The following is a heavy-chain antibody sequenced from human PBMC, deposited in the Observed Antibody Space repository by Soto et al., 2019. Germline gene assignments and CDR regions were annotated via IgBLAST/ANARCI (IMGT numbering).Heavy chain of an antibody. CDR3: ARQEYTAMVREIDY. Sequence: QLQLQESGPGLVKPSETLSLTCTVSGGSISSSSYYWGWIRQPPGKGLEWIGSIYYSGGTYYNPSLKSRVTISVDTSKNQFSLKLSSVTAADTAVYYCARQEYTAMVREIDYWGQGTLVTVSS. V-gene: IGHV4-39*01. D-gene: IGHD5-18*01. CDR1: GGSISSSSYY. J-gene: IGHJ4*02. CDR2: IYYSGGT.